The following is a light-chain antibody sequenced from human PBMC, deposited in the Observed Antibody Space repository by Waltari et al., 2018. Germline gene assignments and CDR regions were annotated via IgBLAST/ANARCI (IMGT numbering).Light chain of an antibody. CDR2: SDY. J-gene: IGLJ2*01. Sequence: SYELTQPLSVSVALGQTASISCGGNNIGTKNVHGYQKKPGQAPVLVIHSDYNRPSGSPDRFSGSNSGNAATLTISGAHAGDEADYFCQVWDSSTDVVFGGGTKLTVL. CDR3: QVWDSSTDVV. CDR1: NIGTKN. V-gene: IGLV3-9*01.